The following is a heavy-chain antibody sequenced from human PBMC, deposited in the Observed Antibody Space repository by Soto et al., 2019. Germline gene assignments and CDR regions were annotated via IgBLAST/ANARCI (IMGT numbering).Heavy chain of an antibody. CDR3: ASPNLRKGKDFDY. Sequence: QVQLVQSGAEVKKPGSSVKVSCKASGGTFSSYTISWVRQAPGQGLEWMGRIIPILGIANYAQKFQGRVTXTXDXCTSTAYMELSSLRSEDTAVYSCASPNLRKGKDFDYWGQGTLVTVSS. V-gene: IGHV1-69*02. CDR2: IIPILGIA. J-gene: IGHJ4*02. CDR1: GGTFSSYT. D-gene: IGHD1-1*01.